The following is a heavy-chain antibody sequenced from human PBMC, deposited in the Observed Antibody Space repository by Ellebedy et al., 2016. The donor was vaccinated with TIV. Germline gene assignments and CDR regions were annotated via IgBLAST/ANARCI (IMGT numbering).Heavy chain of an antibody. CDR1: GSIFSDFY. CDR3: ARDTRFIDQQHNWFDP. D-gene: IGHD6-13*01. V-gene: IGHV3-11*01. CDR2: ISSSGGTI. J-gene: IGHJ5*02. Sequence: GESLKISCAASGSIFSDFYMSWIRQAPGKGLECVSYISSSGGTIYYADSVRGRFTISRDNAKNPLYLQMNSLRAEDTAVYYCARDTRFIDQQHNWFDPWGQGTLVTVSS.